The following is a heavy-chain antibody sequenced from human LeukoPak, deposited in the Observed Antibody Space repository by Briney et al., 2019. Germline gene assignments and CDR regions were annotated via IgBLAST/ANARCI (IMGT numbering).Heavy chain of an antibody. D-gene: IGHD3-10*01. V-gene: IGHV3-74*01. CDR1: GITFSRYW. Sequence: GGSLRLSCAASGITFSRYWMHWVRQAPKKGLVWVSRINTDGSRTTYADSVKGRFTISRDNAKNTVYLQMNSLRAEDTAVYYCARVASGSYNWFDPWGQGTLVTVSS. J-gene: IGHJ5*02. CDR2: INTDGSRT. CDR3: ARVASGSYNWFDP.